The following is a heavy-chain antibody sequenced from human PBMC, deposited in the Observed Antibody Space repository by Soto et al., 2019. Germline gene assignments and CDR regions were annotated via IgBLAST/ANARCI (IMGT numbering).Heavy chain of an antibody. CDR2: IHPSGDT. Sequence: PSETLSLTCAVSGDSISNGDWWNWVRQPPGKGLEWIGAIHPSGDTNYNPSLKSRLTISVDNFKNLFSLKLSSVTAADTAVYYCARQQFYYDSSGSLFDYWGQGTLVTVSS. CDR3: ARQQFYYDSSGSLFDY. J-gene: IGHJ4*02. V-gene: IGHV4-4*02. CDR1: GDSISNGDW. D-gene: IGHD3-22*01.